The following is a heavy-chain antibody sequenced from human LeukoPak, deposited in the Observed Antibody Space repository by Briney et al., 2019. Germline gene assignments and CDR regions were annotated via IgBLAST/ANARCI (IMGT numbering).Heavy chain of an antibody. CDR3: ARDREPTYYDFWSGSDFDY. CDR1: GYTFTSYY. Sequence: ASVKVSCKASGYTFTSYYMHWVRQAPGQGLEWMGIINPSGGSTSYAQKFQGRVTMTRDMSTSTVYMELSSLRSEDTAVYYCARDREPTYYDFWSGSDFDYWGQGTLVTVSS. J-gene: IGHJ4*02. V-gene: IGHV1-46*01. D-gene: IGHD3-3*01. CDR2: INPSGGST.